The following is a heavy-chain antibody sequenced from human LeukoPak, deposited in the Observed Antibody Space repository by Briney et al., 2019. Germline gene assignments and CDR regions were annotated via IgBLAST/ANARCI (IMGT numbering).Heavy chain of an antibody. J-gene: IGHJ3*01. D-gene: IGHD3-16*01. CDR1: GFTFNNYG. CDR3: ARRGTPNAFDL. Sequence: GGSLRLSCAASGFTFNNYGMHWVRQAPGRGLEWVALLWYDGTNENYADSVKGRFTISRDNSKNTMYLQMDNLRAEDTAVYYCARRGTPNAFDLWGQGTMVTVSS. V-gene: IGHV3-33*01. CDR2: LWYDGTNE.